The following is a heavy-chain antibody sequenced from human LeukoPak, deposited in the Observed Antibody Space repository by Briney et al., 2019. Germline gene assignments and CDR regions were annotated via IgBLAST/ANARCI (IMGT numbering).Heavy chain of an antibody. CDR3: ARLCRAGCSSPSCYTDF. J-gene: IGHJ4*02. D-gene: IGHD2-2*01. CDR2: IYTSGST. Sequence: SETLSLTCTVSGGSISSYYWSWIRQPPGKGLEWIGYIYTSGSTNYNPSLKSRVTISLDTSENQFSLNLNSVTAADTAVYYCARLCRAGCSSPSCYTDFWGQGSLVTVSS. V-gene: IGHV4-4*09. CDR1: GGSISSYY.